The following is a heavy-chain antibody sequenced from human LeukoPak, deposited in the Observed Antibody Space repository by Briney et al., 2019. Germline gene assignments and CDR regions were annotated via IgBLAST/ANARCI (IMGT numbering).Heavy chain of an antibody. D-gene: IGHD2-15*01. Sequence: GESLKISCEGSGYTFTSYWIAWVRQMPGKGLEWMGIIYPGDSDTRYSPSFQGQVTISADKSISTAYLQWSSLTASDTAMYFCARPRVGAATTSHAAFDIWGQGTLVSVSS. V-gene: IGHV5-51*01. CDR2: IYPGDSDT. CDR1: GYTFTSYW. CDR3: ARPRVGAATTSHAAFDI. J-gene: IGHJ3*02.